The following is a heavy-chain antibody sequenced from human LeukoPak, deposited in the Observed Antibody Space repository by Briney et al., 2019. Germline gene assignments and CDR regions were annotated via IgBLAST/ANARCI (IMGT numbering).Heavy chain of an antibody. CDR3: ARDLGGSYDYVWGSFDY. J-gene: IGHJ4*02. CDR1: GFTFDDYG. D-gene: IGHD3-16*01. CDR2: INWNGGST. Sequence: PGGSLRLSCAASGFTFDDYGMSWVRHAPGKGLEWVSGINWNGGSTGYADSVKGRFTISRDNAKNSLYLQMNSLRVEDTALYYCARDLGGSYDYVWGSFDYWGQGTLVTVSS. V-gene: IGHV3-20*04.